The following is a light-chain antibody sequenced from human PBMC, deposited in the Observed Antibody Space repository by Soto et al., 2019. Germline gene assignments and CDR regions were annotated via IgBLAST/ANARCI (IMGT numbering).Light chain of an antibody. CDR2: DAS. Sequence: EVVLTQSPATQSLSPGERATLSCRASQSVSSYLAWYQQKSGQAPRLLIYDASNRATGIPARFSGSGSGTDFTLTISSLEPEDFAVYYFQQRNYRPTFGGGTKVEIK. CDR1: QSVSSY. J-gene: IGKJ4*01. V-gene: IGKV3-11*01. CDR3: QQRNYRPT.